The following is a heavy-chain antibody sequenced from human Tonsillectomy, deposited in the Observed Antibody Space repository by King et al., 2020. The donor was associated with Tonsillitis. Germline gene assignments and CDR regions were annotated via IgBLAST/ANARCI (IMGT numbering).Heavy chain of an antibody. Sequence: VQLQESGPGLVKPSETLSLTCTVSGGSISSYYWSWIRQPAGKGLEWIGRIYTSGSTNYNPSLKSRVTMSVDTSKNQFSLKLSSVTAADTAVYYCARDLPLPDDHYYYGMDVWGQGTTVTVSS. CDR3: ARDLPLPDDHYYYGMDV. J-gene: IGHJ6*02. V-gene: IGHV4-4*07. CDR1: GGSISSYY. CDR2: IYTSGST.